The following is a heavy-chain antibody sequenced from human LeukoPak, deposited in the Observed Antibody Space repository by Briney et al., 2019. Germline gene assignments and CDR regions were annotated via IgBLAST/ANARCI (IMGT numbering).Heavy chain of an antibody. Sequence: PSEPLSLTCSVSGVSISSFYWNWLRQPPGKGLEWIGYMSNSGSTTYNPSLKSRLTISVDTSKSHVSLRLSSVTAADTAVYYCARGNYDDSYAYGGDFDSWGQGTLVSVSS. CDR3: ARGNYDDSYAYGGDFDS. D-gene: IGHD3-16*01. CDR2: MSNSGST. CDR1: GVSISSFY. J-gene: IGHJ4*02. V-gene: IGHV4-59*01.